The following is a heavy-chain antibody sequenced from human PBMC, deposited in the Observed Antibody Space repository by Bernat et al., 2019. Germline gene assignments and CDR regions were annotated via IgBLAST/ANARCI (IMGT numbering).Heavy chain of an antibody. CDR3: ARKAGQVGPFPLDY. CDR2: IYDRGST. Sequence: QVQLQQWGAGLVKPSETLSLTCTVSGGSISNKYWSWIRQPPGKGLEWIGYIYDRGSTNYNPSLKSRVTISVDTSKNQFSLKLSSVTAADTAVYYCARKAGQVGPFPLDYWGQGTLVTVSS. V-gene: IGHV4-59*08. J-gene: IGHJ4*02. CDR1: GGSISNKY. D-gene: IGHD1-26*01.